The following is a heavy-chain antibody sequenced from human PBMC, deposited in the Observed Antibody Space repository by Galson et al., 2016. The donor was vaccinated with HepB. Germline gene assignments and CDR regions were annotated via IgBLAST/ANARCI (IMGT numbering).Heavy chain of an antibody. V-gene: IGHV3-48*01. CDR1: AGFTFSKYN. Sequence: SLRLSCAASAGFTFSKYNMNWVRQAPGKGLEWVSYMSSSSSRIYYADSVKGRFTISRDNARNSLFLQMNSLRVEDTAVYYCVRAFSAYSYGYYYWGQGTLVTASS. CDR2: MSSSSSRI. J-gene: IGHJ4*02. CDR3: VRAFSAYSYGYYY. D-gene: IGHD5-18*01.